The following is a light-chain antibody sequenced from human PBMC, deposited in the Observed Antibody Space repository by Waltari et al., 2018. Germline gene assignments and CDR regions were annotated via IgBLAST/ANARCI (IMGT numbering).Light chain of an antibody. CDR2: EGN. Sequence: QSALTQPASVSGSPGQSITISCTGFNSNVGSYNLVSWYQKHPGKAPKLLIYEGNRRPSGVSNRFSGLQAEDEADYYCCSNVGSSVFFGGGTKLTVL. J-gene: IGLJ2*01. CDR1: NSNVGSYNL. CDR3: CSNVGSSVF. V-gene: IGLV2-23*03.